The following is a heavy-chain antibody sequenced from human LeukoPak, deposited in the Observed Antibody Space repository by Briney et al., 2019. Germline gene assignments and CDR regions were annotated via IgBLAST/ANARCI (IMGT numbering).Heavy chain of an antibody. CDR2: IKSKTDGGTT. J-gene: IGHJ3*02. Sequence: PGGSLRLSCAASGFTFSNAWMSWVRQAPGKGLEWVGRIKSKTDGGTTDYAAPVKGRFTISRDDSKNTLYLQMNSLKTEDTAVYSCTTVDWAAGYDAFDIWGQGTMVTVSS. CDR1: GFTFSNAW. V-gene: IGHV3-15*01. D-gene: IGHD6-13*01. CDR3: TTVDWAAGYDAFDI.